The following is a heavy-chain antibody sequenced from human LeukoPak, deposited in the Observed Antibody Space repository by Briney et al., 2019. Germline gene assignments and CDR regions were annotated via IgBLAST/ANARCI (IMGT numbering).Heavy chain of an antibody. V-gene: IGHV3-15*01. CDR3: TTGAKAEYYYYYYMDV. Sequence: GGSLRLSCAASGFTFSSYEMNWVRQAPGKGLEWVARIKSKTNGGTTDYAAPVKGRFAISRDDSKNTLYLQMNSLKTEDTAVYYCTTGAKAEYYYYYYMDVWGKGTTVTISS. CDR1: GFTFSSYE. J-gene: IGHJ6*03. CDR2: IKSKTNGGTT.